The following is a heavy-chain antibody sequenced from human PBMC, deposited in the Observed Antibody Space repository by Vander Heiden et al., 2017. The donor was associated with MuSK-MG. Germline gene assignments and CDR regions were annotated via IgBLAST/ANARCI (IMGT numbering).Heavy chain of an antibody. D-gene: IGHD1-26*01. CDR2: ISSSSSTI. J-gene: IGHJ4*02. CDR1: GFTFSRYT. V-gene: IGHV3-48*01. Sequence: EVQLVESGGGLVQPGGSLRLSRAGSGFTFSRYTMNWVRQAPGKGLEWVSYISSSSSTIHYADSVKGRITISRDNAKDSLYLQMNSLRAEDTAVYYCASGGDGDGYYNYFHYWGQGTLVTVSS. CDR3: ASGGDGDGYYNYFHY.